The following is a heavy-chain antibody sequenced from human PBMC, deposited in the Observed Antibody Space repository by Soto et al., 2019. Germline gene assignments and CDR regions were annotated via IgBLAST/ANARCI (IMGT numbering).Heavy chain of an antibody. V-gene: IGHV4-39*01. J-gene: IGHJ4*02. D-gene: IGHD3-22*01. Sequence: SETLSLTCTVSGGSISSSSYYWGWIRQPPGEGLEWIGSIYYSGSTYYNPSLKSRVTISVDTSKNQFSLKLSSVTAADTAVYYCARWSTNYYDSSNYFDYWGQGTLVTAPQ. CDR3: ARWSTNYYDSSNYFDY. CDR2: IYYSGST. CDR1: GGSISSSSYY.